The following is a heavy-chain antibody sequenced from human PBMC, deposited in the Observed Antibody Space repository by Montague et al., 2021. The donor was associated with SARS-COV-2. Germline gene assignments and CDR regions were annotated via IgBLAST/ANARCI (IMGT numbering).Heavy chain of an antibody. Sequence: TLSLTCTVSGGSISSASYYWSWIRQPAGKGLEWIGHIYSTVITNYNPSLKSRVTISVDLSKNQFSLKMTSVTAADTAVYYCARDPDDYGRFDQWGQGTLVTVSS. CDR2: IYSTVIT. CDR3: ARDPDDYGRFDQ. CDR1: GGSISSASYY. V-gene: IGHV4-61*09. D-gene: IGHD4-17*01. J-gene: IGHJ5*02.